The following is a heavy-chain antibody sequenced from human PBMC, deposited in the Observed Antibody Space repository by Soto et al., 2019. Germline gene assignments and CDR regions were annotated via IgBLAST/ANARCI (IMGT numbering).Heavy chain of an antibody. D-gene: IGHD4-4*01. V-gene: IGHV3-23*01. Sequence: EVQLLESGGGLVQPGGSLRLSCAASGFTFSIYAMSWVRQAPGKGLEWVSAISGSGGSTYYADSVKGRFTISRDNSKNTLYLQMNSLRAEDTAVYYCAKDLVGYSNYVGYFDYWGQGTLVTVSS. CDR1: GFTFSIYA. CDR3: AKDLVGYSNYVGYFDY. CDR2: ISGSGGST. J-gene: IGHJ4*02.